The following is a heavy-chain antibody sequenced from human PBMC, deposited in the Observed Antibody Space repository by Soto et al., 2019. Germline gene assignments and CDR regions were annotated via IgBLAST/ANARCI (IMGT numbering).Heavy chain of an antibody. CDR1: GFTFSSYA. CDR3: AKDLTTPPPYYYYGMDV. D-gene: IGHD4-17*01. V-gene: IGHV3-23*01. CDR2: ISGSGGST. Sequence: GGSLRLSCAASGFTFSSYAMSWVRQAPGKGLEWVSAISGSGGSTYYADSVKGRFTISRDNSKNTLYLQMNSLRAEDTAVYYCAKDLTTPPPYYYYGMDVWGQGTTVTVSS. J-gene: IGHJ6*02.